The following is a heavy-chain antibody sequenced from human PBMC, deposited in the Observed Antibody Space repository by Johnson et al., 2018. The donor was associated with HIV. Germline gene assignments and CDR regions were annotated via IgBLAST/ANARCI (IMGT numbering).Heavy chain of an antibody. CDR3: ASYVDDPGHVSMIPGGAFDV. Sequence: QVQLVESGGGLVKPGGSLRLSCAASGFTFSDSYMSWIRQAPGKGLEWVSYIRGRGITIYYSDSVKGRFTISRDHAKNSLYLQMNSLRAEDTAMYYRASYVDDPGHVSMIPGGAFDVWGQGTMVTVSS. CDR2: IRGRGITI. J-gene: IGHJ3*01. V-gene: IGHV3-11*04. D-gene: IGHD3-22*01. CDR1: GFTFSDSY.